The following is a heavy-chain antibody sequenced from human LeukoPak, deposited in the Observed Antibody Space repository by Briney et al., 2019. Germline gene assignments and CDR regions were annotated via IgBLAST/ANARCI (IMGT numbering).Heavy chain of an antibody. V-gene: IGHV4-59*11. CDR1: GRSISSHY. D-gene: IGHD1-26*01. J-gene: IGHJ5*01. Sequence: AETLSLTCTVSGRSISSHYWSWTRQPPGKGLVWIGYIYYDGSTRYNPSLKSRITISVDTSNNQFSLKLSSVTAADTAVYYCARGGDWFDSWGEGTLVSVSA. CDR2: IYYDGST. CDR3: ARGGDWFDS.